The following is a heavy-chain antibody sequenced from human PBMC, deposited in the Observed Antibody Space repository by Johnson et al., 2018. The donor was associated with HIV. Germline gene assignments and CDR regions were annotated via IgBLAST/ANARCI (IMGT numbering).Heavy chain of an antibody. CDR3: VRRFFDSSAFDI. D-gene: IGHD3-22*01. Sequence: QVQLVESGGGVVQPGRSLRLSCAASAFTFSTYGMHWVRQAPGKGLEWVAFIRYDGSNKYYADSVKGRFTISRDNSKNTLFLQMNSLRAEDTAVYYCVRRFFDSSAFDIWGQGTLVTVSS. J-gene: IGHJ3*02. CDR1: AFTFSTYG. V-gene: IGHV3-30*02. CDR2: IRYDGSNK.